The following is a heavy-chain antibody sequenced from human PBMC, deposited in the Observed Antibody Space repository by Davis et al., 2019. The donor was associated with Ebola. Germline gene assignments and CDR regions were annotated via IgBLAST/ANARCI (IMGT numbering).Heavy chain of an antibody. CDR1: GYTFTSYG. D-gene: IGHD2-2*01. CDR3: ARDFDFIVVVPAANVRHYYYYGMDV. J-gene: IGHJ6*02. V-gene: IGHV1-69*13. CDR2: IIPIFGTA. Sequence: SEKVSCKASGYTFTSYGISWLRQAPGQGLEWMGGIIPIFGTANYAQKFQGRVTITADESTSTAYMELRSLRSEDTAVYYCARDFDFIVVVPAANVRHYYYYGMDVWGQVTTVTVSS.